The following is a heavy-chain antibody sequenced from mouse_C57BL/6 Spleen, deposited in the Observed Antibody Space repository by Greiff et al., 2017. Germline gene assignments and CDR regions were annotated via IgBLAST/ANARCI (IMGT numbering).Heavy chain of an antibody. CDR1: GYTFTEYT. CDR2: FYPGSGSI. CDR3: ARHEEEGPAGPWFAY. Sequence: VQRVESGAELVKPGASVKLSCKASGYTFTEYTIHWVKQRSGQGLEWIGWFYPGSGSIKYNEKFKDKATLTADKSSSTVYMELSRLTSEDSAVYFCARHEEEGPAGPWFAYWGQGTLVTVSA. J-gene: IGHJ3*01. V-gene: IGHV1-62-2*01. D-gene: IGHD3-3*01.